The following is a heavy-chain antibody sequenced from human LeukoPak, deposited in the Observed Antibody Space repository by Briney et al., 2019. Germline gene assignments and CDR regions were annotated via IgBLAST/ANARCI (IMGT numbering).Heavy chain of an antibody. V-gene: IGHV1-2*02. D-gene: IGHD2-2*01. CDR2: INPNSGGT. CDR1: GYTFTGYY. Sequence: ASVKVSCKASGYTFTGYYMHWVRQAPGQGLEWIGWINPNSGGTNYAQKFQGRVTMTRDTSISTAYMELSRLRSDDTAVYYCATSGYCSSTSCSASYYYYYYGMDVWGQGTTVTVSS. J-gene: IGHJ6*02. CDR3: ATSGYCSSTSCSASYYYYYYGMDV.